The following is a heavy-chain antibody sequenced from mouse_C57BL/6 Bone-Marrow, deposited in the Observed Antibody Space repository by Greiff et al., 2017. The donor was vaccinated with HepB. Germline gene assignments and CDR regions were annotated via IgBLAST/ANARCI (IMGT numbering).Heavy chain of an antibody. V-gene: IGHV10-1*01. D-gene: IGHD2-13*01. J-gene: IGHJ2*01. Sequence: EVKVVESGGGLVQPKGSLKLSCAASGFSFNTYAMNWVRQAPGKGLEWVARIRSKSNNYATYYADSVKDRFTISRDDSESMLYLQMNNLKTEDTAMYYCVRQTTLYFDYWGQGTTLTVSS. CDR1: GFSFNTYA. CDR3: VRQTTLYFDY. CDR2: IRSKSNNYAT.